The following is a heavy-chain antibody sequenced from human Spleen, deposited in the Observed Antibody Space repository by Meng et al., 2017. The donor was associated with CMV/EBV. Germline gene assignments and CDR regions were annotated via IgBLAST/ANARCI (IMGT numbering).Heavy chain of an antibody. D-gene: IGHD3-22*01. CDR2: IYYSGST. CDR3: ARGYYDSSGYGYWYLDL. J-gene: IGHJ2*01. V-gene: IGHV4-30-4*08. CDR1: GGSISSSSYY. Sequence: QLQESGPGLVKPSETLSLTCTVSGGSISSSSYYWGWIRQPPGKGLEWIGYIYYSGSTYYNPSLKSRVTISVDTSKNQFSLKLSSVTAADTAVYYCARGYYDSSGYGYWYLDLWGRDTLVTVSS.